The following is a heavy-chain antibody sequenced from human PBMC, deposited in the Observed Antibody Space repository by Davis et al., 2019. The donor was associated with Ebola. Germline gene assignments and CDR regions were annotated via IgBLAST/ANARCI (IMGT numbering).Heavy chain of an antibody. D-gene: IGHD3-16*02. Sequence: GESLKISCTDSVITFSSYAMTWVRQAPGKGLEWVSAISGSGGSTYYADSVKGRFTISRDNSKKTLYLQMNSLRDEDTAVYYCAREGYDYVWGSYRYGFDYWGQGTLVTVSS. CDR1: VITFSSYA. J-gene: IGHJ4*02. CDR2: ISGSGGST. V-gene: IGHV3-23*01. CDR3: AREGYDYVWGSYRYGFDY.